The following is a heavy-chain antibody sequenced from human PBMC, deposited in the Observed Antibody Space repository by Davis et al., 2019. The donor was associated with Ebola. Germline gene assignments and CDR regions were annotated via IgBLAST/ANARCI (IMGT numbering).Heavy chain of an antibody. V-gene: IGHV3-30*03. CDR3: ARGPSTGNSFTY. J-gene: IGHJ4*02. CDR1: GLIFSNYW. Sequence: GGSLRLSCAASGLIFSNYWMSWVRQAPGKGLEWVAVISYDGSNKYYADSVKGRFTISRDNAKNSLYLQMNSLRAEDTAVYYCARGPSTGNSFTYWGQGTLVTVSS. CDR2: ISYDGSNK. D-gene: IGHD6-13*01.